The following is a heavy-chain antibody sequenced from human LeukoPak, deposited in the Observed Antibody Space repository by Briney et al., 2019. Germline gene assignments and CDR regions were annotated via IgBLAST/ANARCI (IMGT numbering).Heavy chain of an antibody. J-gene: IGHJ3*02. D-gene: IGHD3-3*01. V-gene: IGHV4-59*08. CDR2: IYYSGST. CDR1: GGSIGSYY. CDR3: ASTWLEVAAFDI. Sequence: SETLSLTCTVSGGSIGSYYWSWIRQPPGKGLEWIGYIYYSGSTNYNPSLKSRVTISVDTSKNQFSLKLSSVTAADTAVYYCASTWLEVAAFDIWGQGTMVTVSS.